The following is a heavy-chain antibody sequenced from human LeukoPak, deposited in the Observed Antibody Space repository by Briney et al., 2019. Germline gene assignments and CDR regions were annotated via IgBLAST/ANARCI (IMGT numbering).Heavy chain of an antibody. Sequence: GGSLRLSCAASGFTFSSYAMSWVRRAPGKGVEWFSGISTNGGSTSYADSEKGRPTISRDNPRNMLYMEMNSLRAEDTAVYYCPVMHRYYDGSSYWVQWGQGTLVTVYS. CDR3: PVMHRYYDGSSYWVQ. J-gene: IGHJ4*02. V-gene: IGHV3-23*01. CDR2: ISTNGGST. CDR1: GFTFSSYA. D-gene: IGHD3-22*01.